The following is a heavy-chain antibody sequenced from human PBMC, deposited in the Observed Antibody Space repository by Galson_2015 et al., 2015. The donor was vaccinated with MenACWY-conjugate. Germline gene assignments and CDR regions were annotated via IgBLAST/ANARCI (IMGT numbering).Heavy chain of an antibody. J-gene: IGHJ4*02. CDR1: GGSISSNF. V-gene: IGHV4-59*08. CDR2: IYYSGST. CDR3: AGLIAAGDYFDN. Sequence: ETLSLTCTVSGGSISSNFWSWIRQPPGKGLEWIGYIYYSGSTNYNPSPKSRVTISVDTSKNQFSLRLSSVTATDTAVYYCAGLIAAGDYFDNWGQGSLVTVSS. D-gene: IGHD6-25*01.